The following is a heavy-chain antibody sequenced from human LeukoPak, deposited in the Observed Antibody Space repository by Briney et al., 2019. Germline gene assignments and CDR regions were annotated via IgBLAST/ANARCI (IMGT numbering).Heavy chain of an antibody. V-gene: IGHV4-59*01. CDR3: ARVSSSGILDY. CDR2: IYYSGST. Sequence: SETLSLTCTVSGGSLINYYWSWIGQPPGKGLEWIGYIYYSGSTNYNPSLKSRVTISVDTSKNQFSVKLSYVTAADTAVYYCARVSSSGILDYWGQGTLVTVSS. CDR1: GGSLINYY. D-gene: IGHD3-22*01. J-gene: IGHJ4*02.